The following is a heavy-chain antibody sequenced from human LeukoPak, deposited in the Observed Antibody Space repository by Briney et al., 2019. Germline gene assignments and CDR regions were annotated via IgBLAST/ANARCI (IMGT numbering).Heavy chain of an antibody. Sequence: EASVTVSFTAAGYTFTGYYMHWVRQAPGQGLEWMGWLNPNSGGTNYAQKFQGRVTMTRDTSISTDYMELSRLRSDDTAVYYCARENFGSSYGTSFDFWGQGTLVTVSS. CDR3: ARENFGSSYGTSFDF. J-gene: IGHJ4*02. D-gene: IGHD5-18*01. CDR1: GYTFTGYY. V-gene: IGHV1-2*02. CDR2: LNPNSGGT.